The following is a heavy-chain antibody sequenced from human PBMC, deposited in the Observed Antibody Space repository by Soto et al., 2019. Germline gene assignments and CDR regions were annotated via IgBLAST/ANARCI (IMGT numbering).Heavy chain of an antibody. J-gene: IGHJ6*02. V-gene: IGHV3-30*18. CDR3: GKDRAVADPDYYYYYGMDV. CDR2: ISYDGSNK. Sequence: QVQLVESGGGVVQPGRSLRLSCAASAYAFDSYGMHWVRQAPGKGLEWVALISYDGSNKYYADSVKGRFTISRDNSKNPTYVQMNSVRAEDTAVYYCGKDRAVADPDYYYYYGMDVWGQGTTVTVSS. CDR1: AYAFDSYG. D-gene: IGHD6-19*01.